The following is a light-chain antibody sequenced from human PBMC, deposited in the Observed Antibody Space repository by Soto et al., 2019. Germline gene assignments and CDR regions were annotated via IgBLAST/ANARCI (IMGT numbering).Light chain of an antibody. V-gene: IGKV1-12*01. Sequence: DIQMTQSPSTLSSSVGDTVTITCLASQRMSGWLAWYQQQPWNAPNLVIYAASTLQSGVPSRFSGSGSGTEFILTISSLQPEDFATYYCQQASSFPPTFGQGTRLEIK. CDR2: AAS. J-gene: IGKJ5*01. CDR3: QQASSFPPT. CDR1: QRMSGW.